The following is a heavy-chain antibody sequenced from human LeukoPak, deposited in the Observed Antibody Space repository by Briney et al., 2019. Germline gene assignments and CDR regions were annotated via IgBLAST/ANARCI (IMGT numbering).Heavy chain of an antibody. CDR3: ARGPRAAADDY. J-gene: IGHJ4*02. Sequence: GASVKVSCKASGYTFINYAINWGRQAPGQRPEWIGWINAGNGNTKYSQKFQGRVTITRDTSASTAYMEPSSLTSEDTGIYYCARGPRAAADDYWGQGTLVTVSS. V-gene: IGHV1-3*01. D-gene: IGHD6-13*01. CDR1: GYTFINYA. CDR2: INAGNGNT.